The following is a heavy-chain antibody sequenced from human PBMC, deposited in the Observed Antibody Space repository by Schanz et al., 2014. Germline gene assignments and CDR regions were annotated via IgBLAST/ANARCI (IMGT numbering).Heavy chain of an antibody. V-gene: IGHV3-66*02. CDR1: GFAVDNYY. CDR2: IFTDGRT. D-gene: IGHD3-10*01. J-gene: IGHJ4*02. Sequence: EVQLVESGGGLVKPGGSLRLSCTASGFAVDNYYMSCVRQAPGRGLEWVSIIFTDGRTYYADSVKGRFTISRDNSKNTLYLQMNSLRPEDTAVYYCARGGFGEVSYFDYWGQGTLVTVSS. CDR3: ARGGFGEVSYFDY.